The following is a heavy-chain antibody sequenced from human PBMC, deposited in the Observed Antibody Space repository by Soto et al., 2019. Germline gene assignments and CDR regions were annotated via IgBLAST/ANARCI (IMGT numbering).Heavy chain of an antibody. J-gene: IGHJ6*02. CDR3: ARPNYYYYDMDV. CDR2: IYPGDSDT. V-gene: IGHV5-51*01. Sequence: GESLQISCKGSGYSFSSYWIAWVRQMPGKGLEWMGTIYPGDSDTRYSPSFQGQVTISADKSISTAFLQWSSLKASDTAIYYCARPNYYYYDMDVWGQGTTVTVS. CDR1: GYSFSSYW.